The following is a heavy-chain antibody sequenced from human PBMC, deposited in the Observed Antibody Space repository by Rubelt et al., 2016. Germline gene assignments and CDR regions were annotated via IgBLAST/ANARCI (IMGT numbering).Heavy chain of an antibody. CDR2: INHSGST. CDR1: GFTFSSYA. CDR3: ARAGLGYYDSSGYFDY. D-gene: IGHD3-22*01. V-gene: IGHV4-34*01. Sequence: GGGVVQPGRSLRLSCAASGFTFSSYAMHWVRQPPGKGLEWIGEINHSGSTNYNPSLKSRVTISVDTSKNQFSLKLSSVTAADTAVYYCARAGLGYYDSSGYFDYWGQGTLVTVSS. J-gene: IGHJ4*02.